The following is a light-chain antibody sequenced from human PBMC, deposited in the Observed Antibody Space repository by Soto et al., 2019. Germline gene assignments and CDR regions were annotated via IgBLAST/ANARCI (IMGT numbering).Light chain of an antibody. CDR2: GVN. V-gene: IGLV2-8*01. Sequence: QSALTQPPSASGSPGQSVTISCTGTSSDVGGYNYVSWYQQHPGKAPKLMIYGVNKRPSGVPDRFSGSKSGNMASLTVSGLQAEDEADYYCNSYAGSNNVVFGGGTKVTVL. J-gene: IGLJ2*01. CDR3: NSYAGSNNVV. CDR1: SSDVGGYNY.